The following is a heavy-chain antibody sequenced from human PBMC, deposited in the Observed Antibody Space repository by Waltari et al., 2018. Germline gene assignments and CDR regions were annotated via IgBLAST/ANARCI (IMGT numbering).Heavy chain of an antibody. J-gene: IGHJ5*02. V-gene: IGHV1-18*01. CDR2: ISAYNGNT. D-gene: IGHD3-22*01. Sequence: QVQLVQSGAEVKKPGASVKVSCKASGYTFTSYGISWVRQAPGQGLEWMGWISAYNGNTNYAQKCQGRGTMTTDTSTSTAYMERRSLRSDDTAGYYCARRGGTMIVASSDLDPWGQGTLVTVSS. CDR1: GYTFTSYG. CDR3: ARRGGTMIVASSDLDP.